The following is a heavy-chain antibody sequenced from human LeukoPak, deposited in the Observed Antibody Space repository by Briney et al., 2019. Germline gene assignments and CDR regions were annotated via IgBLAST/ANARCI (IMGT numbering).Heavy chain of an antibody. CDR3: TRPLSSGYYGGGFDM. CDR2: IDPSDSYT. Sequence: GASPQISCNGSGCRFNSYWIYWVRRMRESAREWMGTIDPSDSYTKYNPSFQGHVTISADKSISTAYLQWSSLKASDTAMYYCTRPLSSGYYGGGFDMWGQGTMVTVSS. CDR1: GCRFNSYW. V-gene: IGHV5-10-1*01. J-gene: IGHJ3*02. D-gene: IGHD3-22*01.